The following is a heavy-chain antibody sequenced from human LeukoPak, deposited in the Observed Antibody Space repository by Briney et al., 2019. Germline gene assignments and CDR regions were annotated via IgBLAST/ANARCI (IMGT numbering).Heavy chain of an antibody. CDR3: ARRYCSGGSCYSGFDY. Sequence: GGSLRLSCAASGFTFSSYAMSWVRQAPGKGLEWVAVISYDGSNKYYADSVKGRFTISRDNSKNTLYLQMNSLRAEDTAVYYCARRYCSGGSCYSGFDYWGQGTLVTVSS. CDR1: GFTFSSYA. J-gene: IGHJ4*02. CDR2: ISYDGSNK. D-gene: IGHD2-15*01. V-gene: IGHV3-30-3*01.